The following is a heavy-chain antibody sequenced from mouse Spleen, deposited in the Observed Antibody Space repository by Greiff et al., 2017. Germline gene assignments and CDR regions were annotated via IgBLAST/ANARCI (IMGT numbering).Heavy chain of an antibody. CDR3: TTFRSVRGVLAY. V-gene: IGHV14-4*01. D-gene: IGHD2-14*01. CDR1: GFNIKDDY. J-gene: IGHJ3*01. CDR2: IDPENGDT. Sequence: EVKLVESGAELVRPGASVKLSCTASGFNIKDDYMHWVKQRPEQGLEWIGWIDPENGDTEYASKFQGKATITADTSSNTAYLQLSSLTSEDTAVYYCTTFRSVRGVLAYWGQGTLVTVSA.